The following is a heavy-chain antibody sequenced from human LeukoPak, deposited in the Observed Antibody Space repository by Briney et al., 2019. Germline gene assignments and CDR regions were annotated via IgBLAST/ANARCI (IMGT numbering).Heavy chain of an antibody. CDR2: INHSGST. D-gene: IGHD3-10*01. Sequence: PSETLSLTCAVYGGSFSGYYWSWIRQPPGKGLEWIGEINHSGSTSYNPSLKSRVTISVDTSKNQFSLKLSSVTAADTAVYYCARSPKLWFREPPYYYYYMDVWGKGTTVTVSS. CDR3: ARSPKLWFREPPYYYYYMDV. V-gene: IGHV4-34*01. J-gene: IGHJ6*03. CDR1: GGSFSGYY.